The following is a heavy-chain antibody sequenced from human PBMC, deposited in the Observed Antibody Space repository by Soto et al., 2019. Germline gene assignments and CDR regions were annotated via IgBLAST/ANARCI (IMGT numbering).Heavy chain of an antibody. CDR1: GGTFSSYA. CDR2: IIPIFGTA. CDR3: ARGLGVVVTYYYGMDV. J-gene: IGHJ6*02. D-gene: IGHD2-21*02. Sequence: QVQLVQSGAEVKKPGSSVKVSCKASGGTFSSYAISWVRQAPGQGLEWMGGIIPIFGTANYAQKFQGRVTITADESTSTVYLELSSLRSVDTAVYYCARGLGVVVTYYYGMDVWGQGTTVTVSS. V-gene: IGHV1-69*01.